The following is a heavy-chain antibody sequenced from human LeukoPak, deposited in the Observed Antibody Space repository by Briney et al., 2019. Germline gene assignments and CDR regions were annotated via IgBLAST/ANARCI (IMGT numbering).Heavy chain of an antibody. J-gene: IGHJ4*02. V-gene: IGHV3-21*01. Sequence: GGSLRLSCAASGFTFSSYSMNWVRKAPGKGLEWVSSISSSSSYIYYADSVKGRFTISRDNAKNSLYLQMNSLRAEDTAVYYCARQRAPYYDFWSGYYFFDYWGQGTLVTVSS. D-gene: IGHD3-3*01. CDR3: ARQRAPYYDFWSGYYFFDY. CDR1: GFTFSSYS. CDR2: ISSSSSYI.